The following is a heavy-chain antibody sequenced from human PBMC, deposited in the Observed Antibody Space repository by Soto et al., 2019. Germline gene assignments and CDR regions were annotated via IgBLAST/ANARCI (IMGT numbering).Heavy chain of an antibody. CDR3: AKDSGSGSYYGPYYYYGMDV. CDR2: ISWNSGSI. V-gene: IGHV3-9*01. J-gene: IGHJ6*02. D-gene: IGHD3-10*01. Sequence: GGSLRLSCAASGFTFDDYAMHWVRQAPGKGLEWVSGISWNSGSIGYADSVKGRFTISRDNAKNSLYLQMNSLRAEDTALYYCAKDSGSGSYYGPYYYYGMDVWGQGTTATVSS. CDR1: GFTFDDYA.